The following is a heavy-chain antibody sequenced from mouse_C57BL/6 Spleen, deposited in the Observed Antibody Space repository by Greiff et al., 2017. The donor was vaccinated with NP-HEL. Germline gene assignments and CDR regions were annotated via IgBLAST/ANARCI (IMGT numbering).Heavy chain of an antibody. CDR1: GYSFTGYY. J-gene: IGHJ1*03. Sequence: EVQLVESGPELVKPGASVKISCKASGYSFTGYYMNWVKQSPEKSLEWIGEINPSTGGTTYNQKFKAKATLTVDKSSSTAYMQLKSLTSEDSAVYYCARNYDYSYWYFDVWGTGTTVTVSS. D-gene: IGHD2-4*01. CDR2: INPSTGGT. CDR3: ARNYDYSYWYFDV. V-gene: IGHV1-42*01.